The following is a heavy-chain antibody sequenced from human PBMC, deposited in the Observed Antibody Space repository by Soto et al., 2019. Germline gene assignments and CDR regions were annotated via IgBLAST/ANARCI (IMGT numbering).Heavy chain of an antibody. Sequence: GASVKVSCKASGGTFSSYTISWVRQAPGQGLEWMGRIIPILGIANYAQKFQGRVTITADKSTSTAYMELSSLRSEDTAVYYCARESSSWNADHDAFDIWGQGTMVTVSS. J-gene: IGHJ3*02. CDR2: IIPILGIA. CDR1: GGTFSSYT. D-gene: IGHD6-13*01. CDR3: ARESSSWNADHDAFDI. V-gene: IGHV1-69*04.